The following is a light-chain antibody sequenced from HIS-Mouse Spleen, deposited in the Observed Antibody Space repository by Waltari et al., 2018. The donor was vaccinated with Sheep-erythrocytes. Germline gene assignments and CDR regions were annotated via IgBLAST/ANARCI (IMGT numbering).Light chain of an antibody. V-gene: IGLV2-23*01. Sequence: QSALTQPASVSGSPGQSIPISCTGTSSAVGRYNLVSLYQQHPGKAPKLMIYEGSKRPSGVSNRFSGSKSGNTASLTISGLQAEDEADYYCCSYAGSSTPWVFGGGTKLTVL. CDR3: CSYAGSSTPWV. CDR2: EGS. CDR1: SSAVGRYNL. J-gene: IGLJ3*02.